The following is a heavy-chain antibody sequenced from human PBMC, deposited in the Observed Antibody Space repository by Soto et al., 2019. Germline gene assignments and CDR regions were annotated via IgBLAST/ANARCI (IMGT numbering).Heavy chain of an antibody. CDR2: IYYSGST. CDR1: GGSISSYY. J-gene: IGHJ2*01. D-gene: IGHD3-22*01. V-gene: IGHV4-59*01. CDR3: AREGWGGSYYYDHYWYFDL. Sequence: PSETLSLTCTVSGGSISSYYWSWIRQPPGKGLEWIGYIYYSGSTNYNPSLKSRVTISVDTSKNQFSLKLSSVTAADTAVYYCAREGWGGSYYYDHYWYFDLWGRGTLVTVSS.